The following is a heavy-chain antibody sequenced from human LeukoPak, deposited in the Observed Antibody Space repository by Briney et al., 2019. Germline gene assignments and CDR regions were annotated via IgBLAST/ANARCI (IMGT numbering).Heavy chain of an antibody. D-gene: IGHD4-11*01. CDR2: INHSGST. CDR3: ARVGATVFHSTVDY. J-gene: IGHJ4*02. Sequence: SETLSLTCAVYGGSFSGYYWSWIRQPPGKGLEWIGEINHSGSTNYNPSLKSRVTISVDTSKNQFSLKLSSVTAADTAVYYCARVGATVFHSTVDYWGQGTLVTVSS. V-gene: IGHV4-34*01. CDR1: GGSFSGYY.